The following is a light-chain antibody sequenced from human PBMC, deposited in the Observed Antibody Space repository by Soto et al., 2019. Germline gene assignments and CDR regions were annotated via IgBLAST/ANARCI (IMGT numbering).Light chain of an antibody. J-gene: IGKJ1*01. CDR1: QSISSW. V-gene: IGKV1-5*01. CDR2: DAS. CDR3: QQYNSYWT. Sequence: DIQMTQSPSTLSASVGDRVTITCRASQSISSWLAWYQQKPGKAPKLLIYDASSLESGVPSRFSGSGSGTKFTFTISSLQPDDFATYYCQQYNSYWTFSQGTKVDIK.